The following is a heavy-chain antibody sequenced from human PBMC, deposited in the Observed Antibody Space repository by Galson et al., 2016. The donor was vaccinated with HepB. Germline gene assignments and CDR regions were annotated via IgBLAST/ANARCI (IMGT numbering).Heavy chain of an antibody. V-gene: IGHV2-5*02. CDR3: AHAVVVTAGPYCFDY. CDR2: IYWDGDE. J-gene: IGHJ4*02. Sequence: PALVKPTQTLTLTCTFSGFSLRTSAVGVGWIRQPPGKALEWLALIYWDGDERYSPSLKSRLTINKDTSKNHVVLTMTNMDPVDTATYYCAHAVVVTAGPYCFDYWGQGTLVTVSS. D-gene: IGHD2-21*02. CDR1: GFSLRTSAVG.